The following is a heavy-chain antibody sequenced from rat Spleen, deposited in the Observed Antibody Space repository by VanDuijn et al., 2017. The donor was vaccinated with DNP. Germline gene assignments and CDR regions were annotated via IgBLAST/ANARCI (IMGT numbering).Heavy chain of an antibody. Sequence: EVQLVESGGGLVQPGRSLKLSCVASGFIFNNYWMTWIRQAPGKGLDWIASISNTGGSTYYPDSVKGRFTISRDNAKSTLYLQMNSLRSEDTATYYCTRINYGGYPSYAMDAWGQGTSVTVSS. D-gene: IGHD1-11*01. CDR3: TRINYGGYPSYAMDA. CDR2: ISNTGGST. J-gene: IGHJ4*01. CDR1: GFIFNNYW. V-gene: IGHV5-31*01.